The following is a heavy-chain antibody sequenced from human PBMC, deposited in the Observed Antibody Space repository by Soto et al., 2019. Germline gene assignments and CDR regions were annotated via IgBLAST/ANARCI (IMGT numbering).Heavy chain of an antibody. CDR3: ARTISGYYFDP. CDR2: VYYCGTS. Sequence: QVQLQESGPGLVKPSETLSLTCTVSGGSISYHYWSWIRQTPGKGLEWIGYVYYCGTSQYNPSLARRVTISVDSSKNQFSLKLGSVTTADTAVYYCARTISGYYFDPWGQGTLVTVSS. CDR1: GGSISYHY. V-gene: IGHV4-59*11. D-gene: IGHD3-22*01. J-gene: IGHJ4*02.